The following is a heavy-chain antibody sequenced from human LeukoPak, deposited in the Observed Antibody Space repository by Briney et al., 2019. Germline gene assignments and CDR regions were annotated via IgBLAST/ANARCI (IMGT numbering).Heavy chain of an antibody. V-gene: IGHV4-59*01. Sequence: SETLSLTCTVSGGSISSYYWSWMRQPPGKGLEWIGYIYYSGRTNYNPSLKSRVIISVDTSKNQFSLRLSSVTAADTAVYYCARVPPYYYDSSGYFDYWGQGTLVTVSS. D-gene: IGHD3-22*01. J-gene: IGHJ4*02. CDR1: GGSISSYY. CDR3: ARVPPYYYDSSGYFDY. CDR2: IYYSGRT.